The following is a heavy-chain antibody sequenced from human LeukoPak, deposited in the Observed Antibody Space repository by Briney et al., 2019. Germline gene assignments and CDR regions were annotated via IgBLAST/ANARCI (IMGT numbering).Heavy chain of an antibody. CDR2: IYCSGST. J-gene: IGHJ4*02. V-gene: IGHV4-39*02. Sequence: SETLSLTCTVSGGSISSSSYYWGWIRQPPGKGLEWIGSIYCSGSTYYNPSLKSRVTMSVDTSKNQFSLKLSSVTAADTAVYYCARDHRRDYYDSRRAFDYWGQGTLVTVSS. CDR1: GGSISSSSYY. D-gene: IGHD3-22*01. CDR3: ARDHRRDYYDSRRAFDY.